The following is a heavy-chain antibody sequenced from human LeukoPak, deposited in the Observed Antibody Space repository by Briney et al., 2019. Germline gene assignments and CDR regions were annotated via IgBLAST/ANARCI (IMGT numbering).Heavy chain of an antibody. CDR2: IQHDGRDR. J-gene: IGHJ6*03. Sequence: GGSLRLSCAASGFTFSSYGMYWVRQAPGKGLEWVAFIQHDGRDRYYADCVKGRFTTSRDNSKDTLYLQMNSLRAEDMALYYCATRDCSGSGCGYYYMGVWGKGTTVTVS. D-gene: IGHD2-15*01. CDR3: ATRDCSGSGCGYYYMGV. CDR1: GFTFSSYG. V-gene: IGHV3-30*02.